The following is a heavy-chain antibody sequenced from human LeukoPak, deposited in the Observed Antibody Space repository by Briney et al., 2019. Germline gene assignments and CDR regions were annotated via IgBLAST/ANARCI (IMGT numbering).Heavy chain of an antibody. CDR2: ISGSGDAI. V-gene: IGHV3-48*01. Sequence: NMNWVRQAPGKXLQWVSYISGSGDAIFYAESVQGRFTISRDNAKNSVYLQMNSLRGEDTAVYYCXXTYXXGSLDYGGQGXLVTVSS. CDR3: XXTYXXGSLDY. CDR1: N. J-gene: IGHJ4*02.